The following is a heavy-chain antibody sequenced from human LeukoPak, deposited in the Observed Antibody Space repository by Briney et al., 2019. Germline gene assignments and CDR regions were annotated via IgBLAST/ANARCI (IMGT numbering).Heavy chain of an antibody. D-gene: IGHD2-2*02. CDR2: IYYSVST. V-gene: IGHV4-31*03. Sequence: SETLSLTCSVSGDSISSGGYWSWIRQHPGKGLEWIGYIYYSVSTYYTPALQSRVTVSVDTSKNQFSLKLNSVSAADTAVYYCARDGPSRSLYLWGQGTLVTVSS. CDR1: GDSISSGGY. CDR3: ARDGPSRSLYL. J-gene: IGHJ4*02.